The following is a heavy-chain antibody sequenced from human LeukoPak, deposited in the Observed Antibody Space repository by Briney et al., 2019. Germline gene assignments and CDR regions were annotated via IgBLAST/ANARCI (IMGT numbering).Heavy chain of an antibody. CDR3: AKEEGYSYGNLYNWFDP. CDR1: GFTFSSYA. J-gene: IGHJ5*02. D-gene: IGHD5-18*01. V-gene: IGHV3-30-3*01. Sequence: LAGGSLRLSCAASGFTFSSYAMHWVRQAPGKGLEWVAVISYDGSNKYYAVSVKGRFTISRDNSKNTLYLQMNSLRAEDTAVYYCAKEEGYSYGNLYNWFDPWGQGTLVTVSS. CDR2: ISYDGSNK.